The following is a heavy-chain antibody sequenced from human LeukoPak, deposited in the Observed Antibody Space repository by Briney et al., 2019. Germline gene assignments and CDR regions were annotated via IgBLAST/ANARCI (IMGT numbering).Heavy chain of an antibody. Sequence: GGSLRLSCAASGFTFSSYSMNWVRQAPGEGLEWVSSISSSSSYIYYADSVKGRFTISRDNSKNTLYLQMNSLRAEDTAVYYCAKDGKGYSSTLWGQGTLVTVSS. J-gene: IGHJ4*02. V-gene: IGHV3-21*04. CDR3: AKDGKGYSSTL. CDR1: GFTFSSYS. D-gene: IGHD6-13*01. CDR2: ISSSSSYI.